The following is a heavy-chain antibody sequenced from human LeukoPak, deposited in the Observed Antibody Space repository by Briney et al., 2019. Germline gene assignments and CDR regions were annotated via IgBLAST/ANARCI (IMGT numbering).Heavy chain of an antibody. Sequence: KPSETLSLTCAVYGGSFSGYYWSWIRQSPGKGLEWIAGINHSGSTNYNPSLKSRVTISIDTSKNQFSLNVNSVTAADTAIYYCAIKRGLRESGWFDPGGEGALVTVS. CDR1: GGSFSGYY. V-gene: IGHV4-34*01. D-gene: IGHD3-10*01. CDR2: INHSGST. J-gene: IGHJ5*02. CDR3: AIKRGLRESGWFDP.